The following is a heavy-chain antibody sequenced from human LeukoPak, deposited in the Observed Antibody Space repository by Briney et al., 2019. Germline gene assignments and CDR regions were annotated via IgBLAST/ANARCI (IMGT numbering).Heavy chain of an antibody. J-gene: IGHJ6*03. V-gene: IGHV4-4*08. CDR3: TRDETYTSDWQSNHYFYYMDV. CDR2: IYYSGST. D-gene: IGHD6-19*01. Sequence: SETLSLTCTVSGGSISSYYWSWIRQPPGKGLEWIGYIYYSGSTNYNPSLKSRVTISVDTSKNQFSLKLRSVTAADTAVYYCTRDETYTSDWQSNHYFYYMDVWGKGTTVTVSS. CDR1: GGSISSYY.